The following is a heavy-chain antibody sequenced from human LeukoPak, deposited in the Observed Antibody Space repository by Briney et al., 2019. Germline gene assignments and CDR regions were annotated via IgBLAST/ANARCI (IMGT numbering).Heavy chain of an antibody. J-gene: IGHJ5*02. V-gene: IGHV3-11*06. CDR3: ARPPYSSSWDPGWFDP. D-gene: IGHD6-13*01. Sequence: KPGGSLRLSCVASGFTFSDYYMSWIRQAPGKGLEWVSYISSSSDYTNYADSVRGRFTISRDNAKNSLYLQMTSLRAEDTAVYYCARPPYSSSWDPGWFDPWGQGTLITVSS. CDR1: GFTFSDYY. CDR2: ISSSSDYT.